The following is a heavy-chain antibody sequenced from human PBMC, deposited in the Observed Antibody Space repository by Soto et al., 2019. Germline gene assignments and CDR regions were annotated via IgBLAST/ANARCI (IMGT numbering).Heavy chain of an antibody. Sequence: QVQLMQSGAAVRKPGSSVKVSCKASGGTYTKYAITWVRQAPRQGLEWMGGIVPLPGTTNSAQKFRGSVTTSADESTTTAYLDMSRLRSEDRAVYSSASGAGGLDGSSGWQDYTFDVWGQGTIVIVSS. CDR3: ASGAGGLDGSSGWQDYTFDV. CDR1: GGTYTKYA. D-gene: IGHD6-19*01. J-gene: IGHJ3*01. V-gene: IGHV1-69*01. CDR2: IVPLPGTT.